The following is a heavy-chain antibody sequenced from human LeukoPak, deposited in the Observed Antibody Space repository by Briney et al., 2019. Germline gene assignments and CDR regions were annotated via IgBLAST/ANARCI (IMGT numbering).Heavy chain of an antibody. V-gene: IGHV3-48*01. CDR3: ARRPYTSSNYFDY. CDR1: GFTLSSYI. CDR2: ISNTGSTI. D-gene: IGHD6-6*01. Sequence: PGGSLRLSCAASGFTLSSYIMNWVSQARWKGLEWVSYISNTGSTIYYAHSMRCRFTISRDNAKNSLYLKINSLRAEDTAVYYCARRPYTSSNYFDYWGQGTLVTVSS. J-gene: IGHJ4*02.